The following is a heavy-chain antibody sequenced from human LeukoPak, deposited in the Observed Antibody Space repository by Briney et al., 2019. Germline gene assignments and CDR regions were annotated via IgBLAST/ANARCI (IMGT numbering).Heavy chain of an antibody. Sequence: SETLSLTCTVSGGSISSSSYYWGWIRQPPGKGLEWIGSIYYSGSTYYNPSLKSRVTISVDTSKNQFSLKLSSVTAADTAVYYCARRDFDYYDSSGYYDYWGQGTLVTVSS. CDR3: ARRDFDYYDSSGYYDY. CDR1: GGSISSSSYY. J-gene: IGHJ4*02. V-gene: IGHV4-39*01. D-gene: IGHD3-22*01. CDR2: IYYSGST.